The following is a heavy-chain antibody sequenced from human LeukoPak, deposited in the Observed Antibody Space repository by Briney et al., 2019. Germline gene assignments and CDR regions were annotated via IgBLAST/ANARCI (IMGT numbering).Heavy chain of an antibody. J-gene: IGHJ5*02. CDR3: ARDHSIIVVPPPRPRFDP. CDR1: GFTFSTYD. V-gene: IGHV3-30*04. CDR2: ISYDGSNK. Sequence: GGSLRLSCAASGFTFSTYDMHWVRQAPGKGLEWVAVISYDGSNKYYADSVKGRFTISRDNSKNTLYLQMNSLRAEDTAIYYCARDHSIIVVPPPRPRFDPWGQGTLVTVSS. D-gene: IGHD2-21*01.